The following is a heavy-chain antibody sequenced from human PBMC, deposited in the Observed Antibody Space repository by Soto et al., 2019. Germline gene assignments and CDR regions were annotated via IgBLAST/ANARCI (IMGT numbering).Heavy chain of an antibody. Sequence: SDTLSLTCAVYGGSFIGYYWRWIRHPPGKEQEWIGEINHSGSTNYNPSLKSRVTISVDTSKNQFSLKLSSVTAADTAVYYCARGGYDFWSGYSYYYGMDVWGQGTTVTVSS. D-gene: IGHD3-3*01. V-gene: IGHV4-34*01. J-gene: IGHJ6*02. CDR2: INHSGST. CDR3: ARGGYDFWSGYSYYYGMDV. CDR1: GGSFIGYY.